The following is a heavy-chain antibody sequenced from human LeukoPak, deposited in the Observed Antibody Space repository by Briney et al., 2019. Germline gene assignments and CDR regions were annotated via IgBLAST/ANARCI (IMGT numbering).Heavy chain of an antibody. CDR1: GFTFSSYA. Sequence: GGSLRLSCAASGFTFSSYAMNWVRQAPGKGLEWVSGISGSGGSTYYADSVKGRFTISRDNSKNTLYLQMNSLRAEDTAVYYCAKMPAPMVRASFDIWGQGTMVTVSS. CDR2: ISGSGGST. J-gene: IGHJ3*02. V-gene: IGHV3-23*01. D-gene: IGHD3-10*01. CDR3: AKMPAPMVRASFDI.